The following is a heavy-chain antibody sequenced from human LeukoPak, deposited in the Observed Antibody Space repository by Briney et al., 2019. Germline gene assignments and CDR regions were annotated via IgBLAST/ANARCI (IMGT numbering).Heavy chain of an antibody. D-gene: IGHD2-21*02. CDR1: GFTVSRNY. CDR3: ARDSETETGWYYYGMDV. V-gene: IGHV3-53*01. J-gene: IGHJ6*02. CDR2: LYSGGSA. Sequence: GGSLRLSCAASGFTVSRNYMNWVREAPGKGLEWIAVLYSGGSAYYADSVKGRFTISRDNSKNTLYLQIYSLRAEDTAVYYCARDSETETGWYYYGMDVWGQGTTVTVSS.